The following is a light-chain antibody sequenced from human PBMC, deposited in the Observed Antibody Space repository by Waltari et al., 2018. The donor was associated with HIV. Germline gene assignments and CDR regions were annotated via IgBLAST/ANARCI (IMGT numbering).Light chain of an antibody. J-gene: IGKJ5*01. CDR1: QSVSNY. V-gene: IGKV3-11*01. Sequence: EIVLTQSPATLSLSPGERATLSCRASQSVSNYLAWYKQKPGQAPRLLIYGSSSRAPGIPARVSGSGSGTDFTLTISSLEPGDFAVYYCQQRSNWPITFGQGTRLEIK. CDR3: QQRSNWPIT. CDR2: GSS.